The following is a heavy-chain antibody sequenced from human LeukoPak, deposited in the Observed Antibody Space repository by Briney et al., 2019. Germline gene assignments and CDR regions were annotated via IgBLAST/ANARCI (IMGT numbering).Heavy chain of an antibody. CDR3: ARVAGNCGGDCYRLVY. D-gene: IGHD2-21*01. CDR1: GYTFTTYD. CDR2: MNPNSGNT. V-gene: IGHV1-8*01. Sequence: ASVKVSCKASGYTFTTYDINWVRQATGQGLEWMAWMNPNSGNTGYAQKFQGRVTMTRNTSISTAYMELSSLRSEDTAVYYCARVAGNCGGDCYRLVYWGKGTLVTVSS. J-gene: IGHJ4*02.